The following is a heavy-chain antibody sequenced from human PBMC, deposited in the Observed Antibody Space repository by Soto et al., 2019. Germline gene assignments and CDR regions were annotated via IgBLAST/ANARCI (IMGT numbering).Heavy chain of an antibody. CDR2: IYYSGST. Sequence: SETLSLTCTVSGGSISSYYWSWIRQPPGKGLEWIGYIYYSGSTNYNPSLKSRVTISVDTSKNQVSLKLSSVTAADTAVYYCARDRVGGSYYHYYYGMDVWGQGTTVTVSS. J-gene: IGHJ6*02. CDR3: ARDRVGGSYYHYYYGMDV. D-gene: IGHD1-26*01. V-gene: IGHV4-59*01. CDR1: GGSISSYY.